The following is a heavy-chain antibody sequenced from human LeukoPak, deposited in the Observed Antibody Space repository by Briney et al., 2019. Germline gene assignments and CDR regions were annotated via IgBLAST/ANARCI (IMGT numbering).Heavy chain of an antibody. V-gene: IGHV3-74*01. CDR1: GFTFSSYW. Sequence: GGSLRLSCAASGFTFSSYWMNWVRQAPGKGLVWVSYIDSDGSSTNYADSVKGRFTISRDNAKNTLYLQMNSLSVEDTAVYYCARVGYYASGPFSYFDYWGQGTLVTVSS. J-gene: IGHJ4*02. CDR3: ARVGYYASGPFSYFDY. D-gene: IGHD3-10*01. CDR2: IDSDGSST.